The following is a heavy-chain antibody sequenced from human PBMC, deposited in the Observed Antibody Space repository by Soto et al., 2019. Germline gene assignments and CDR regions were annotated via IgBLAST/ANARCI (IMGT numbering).Heavy chain of an antibody. D-gene: IGHD1-26*01. V-gene: IGHV3-53*02. J-gene: IGHJ4*02. CDR3: ARAFSPVGHFDY. CDR2: IYSGGST. Sequence: EVQLVETGGGLIQPGGSLRLSCAASGFTVSSNYMSWVRQAPGKGLEWVSVIYSGGSTYYADSVKGRFTISRDNSKNTLYLQMNSRRAEDTAVYYCARAFSPVGHFDYWGQGTLVTVSS. CDR1: GFTVSSNY.